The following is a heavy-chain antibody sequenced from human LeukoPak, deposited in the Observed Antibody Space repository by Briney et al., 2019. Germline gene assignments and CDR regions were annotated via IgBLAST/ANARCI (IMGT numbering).Heavy chain of an antibody. J-gene: IGHJ4*02. CDR2: VSASGDST. D-gene: IGHD3-10*01. CDR1: GFTFSSYA. V-gene: IGHV3-23*01. Sequence: GGSLRLSCAASGFTFSSYAMSWVRQAPGKGLAWISTVSASGDSTSYADSVKGRFTISRDNSKNALYLQVNSLRADDAALYYCAKSHYYGSGSIDYWGQGTLVTVSS. CDR3: AKSHYYGSGSIDY.